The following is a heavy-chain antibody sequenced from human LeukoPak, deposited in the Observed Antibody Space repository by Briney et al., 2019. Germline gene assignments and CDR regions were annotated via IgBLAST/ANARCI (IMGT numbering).Heavy chain of an antibody. J-gene: IGHJ4*02. D-gene: IGHD3-16*01. CDR3: ARELGPFTGFDY. CDR1: GFTFSNYP. CDR2: ISESGDVT. Sequence: GGSLRLSCEASGFTFSNYPMSWVRQAPGRGLEWVSVISESGDVTHYADAMKGRFTISRDNAKNTLNLQMNSLRADDTAVYYCARELGPFTGFDYWGQGTLVTVSP. V-gene: IGHV3-23*01.